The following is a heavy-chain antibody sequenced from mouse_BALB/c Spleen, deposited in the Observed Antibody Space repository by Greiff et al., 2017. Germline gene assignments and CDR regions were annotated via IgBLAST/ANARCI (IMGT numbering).Heavy chain of an antibody. CDR2: IYPGNSDT. V-gene: IGHV1-5*01. Sequence: VQLQQSGTVLARPGASVKMSCKASGYSFTSYWMHWVKQRPGQGLEWIGAIYPGNSDTSYNQKFKGKAKLTAVTSASTAYMELSSLTNEDSAVYYCTREGTTVVESWDYWGQGTTLTVSS. J-gene: IGHJ2*01. D-gene: IGHD1-1*01. CDR1: GYSFTSYW. CDR3: TREGTTVVESWDY.